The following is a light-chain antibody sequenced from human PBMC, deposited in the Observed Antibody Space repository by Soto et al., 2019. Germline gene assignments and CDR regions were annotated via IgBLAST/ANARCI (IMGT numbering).Light chain of an antibody. V-gene: IGKV1-9*01. CDR2: DAS. Sequence: DIQLTQSPSYLYASVGDRVTITCRASQGINSYLAWYQQKPGKAPKVLMYDASTLQRGVPSRFSGSGSGTEFTLAISSLQPEDFATYYCQQFNDYPITFGQGTRLEIK. CDR3: QQFNDYPIT. J-gene: IGKJ5*01. CDR1: QGINSY.